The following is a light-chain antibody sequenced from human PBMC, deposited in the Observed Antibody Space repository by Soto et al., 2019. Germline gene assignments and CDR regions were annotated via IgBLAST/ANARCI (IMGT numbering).Light chain of an antibody. CDR3: QQYTSTPRA. CDR1: QSLSVDH. V-gene: IGKV3-20*01. Sequence: ENVLTQSPGTLSLSPGERATLSCRASQSLSVDHVAWFQQKPGQGPRLLIYAASRRAPGIPDRFSGSGSGTDFTLTISSLEPEEFAVYYCQQYTSTPRAFGRGTNVEV. J-gene: IGKJ1*01. CDR2: AAS.